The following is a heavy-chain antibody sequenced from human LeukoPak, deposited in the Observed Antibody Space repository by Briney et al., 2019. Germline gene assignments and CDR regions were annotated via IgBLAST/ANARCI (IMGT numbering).Heavy chain of an antibody. V-gene: IGHV5-51*01. Sequence: GESLQISCKASGYSFTSYWIGWLRQMPGKGLEGMGIIYPGDSDTRYSPSFQGQVTISADKSINTAYLHWSSLKASDTAMYYCARRYSGYEYFEYWGQGTLVTVSS. CDR1: GYSFTSYW. CDR2: IYPGDSDT. CDR3: ARRYSGYEYFEY. J-gene: IGHJ4*02. D-gene: IGHD5-12*01.